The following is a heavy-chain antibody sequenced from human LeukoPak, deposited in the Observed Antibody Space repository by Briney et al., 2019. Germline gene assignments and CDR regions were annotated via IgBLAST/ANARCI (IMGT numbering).Heavy chain of an antibody. V-gene: IGHV7-4-1*02. CDR1: GYTFTDFY. Sequence: ASVKVSCKTSGYTFTDFYLHWVRQAPGQGLEWMGWINTNTGNPTYAQGFTGRFVFSLDTSVTTAYLQISSLKAEDTAVYYCAREVAPGGFDYWGQGTLVTVSS. CDR3: AREVAPGGFDY. CDR2: INTNTGNP. J-gene: IGHJ4*02. D-gene: IGHD4-23*01.